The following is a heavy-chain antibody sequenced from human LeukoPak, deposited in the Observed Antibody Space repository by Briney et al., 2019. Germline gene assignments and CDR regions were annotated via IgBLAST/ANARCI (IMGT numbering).Heavy chain of an antibody. CDR2: ISSSSSYI. D-gene: IGHD3-10*01. V-gene: IGHV3-21*01. CDR3: ARVLSYYGSGSYPARYYYYGMDV. Sequence: GGSLRLPCAASGFTFSSYSMNWVRQAPGKGLEWVSSISSSSSYIYYADSVKGRFTISRDNAKNSLYLQMNSLRAEDTAVYCCARVLSYYGSGSYPARYYYYGMDVWGKGTTVTVSS. CDR1: GFTFSSYS. J-gene: IGHJ6*04.